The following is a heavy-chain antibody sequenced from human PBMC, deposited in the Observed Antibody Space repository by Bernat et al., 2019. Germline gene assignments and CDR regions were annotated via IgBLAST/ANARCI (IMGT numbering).Heavy chain of an antibody. CDR3: ATGGLTIRTRDFDY. CDR1: GFSFSNAW. V-gene: IGHV3-15*07. CDR2: IKSNPDGGTI. Sequence: EVQLVESGGGLVKPGGSLRLSCAASGFSFSNAWMNWVRQAPGRGLEWVGRIKSNPDGGTIDYAAPVKGRFTISRDDSKNTLYLQMNSLRTEDTAVYYCATGGLTIRTRDFDYWGQGTLVTVSS. D-gene: IGHD3-9*01. J-gene: IGHJ4*02.